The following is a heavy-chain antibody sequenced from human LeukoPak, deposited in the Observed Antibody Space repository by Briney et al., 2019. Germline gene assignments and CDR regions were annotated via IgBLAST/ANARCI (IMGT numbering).Heavy chain of an antibody. CDR1: GYIFTNHW. CDR2: IDPSDSYT. D-gene: IGHD3-10*01. V-gene: IGHV5-10-1*01. J-gene: IGHJ5*02. Sequence: EESLRISCKGSGYIFTNHWISWVRQMPGKGLEWMGRIDPSDSYTNYSPSFEGHVTISADKSITTAYMQWSSLKASDTAMYYCARLYGSGTGWFDPWGQGTLVTVSS. CDR3: ARLYGSGTGWFDP.